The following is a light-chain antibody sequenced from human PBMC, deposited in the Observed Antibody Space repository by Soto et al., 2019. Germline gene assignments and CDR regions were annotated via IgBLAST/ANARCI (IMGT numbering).Light chain of an antibody. CDR3: QQYNNWPRT. V-gene: IGKV3-15*01. CDR2: GAS. Sequence: EIVMTQSPATLSLSPGERATLSCRASQSVSSNLAWYQQKPGQAPRLLIYGASTRATGIPARFSGSGSGTEFTLTISSLQAEDFVVYSCQQYNNWPRTFGQGTKVEIK. J-gene: IGKJ1*01. CDR1: QSVSSN.